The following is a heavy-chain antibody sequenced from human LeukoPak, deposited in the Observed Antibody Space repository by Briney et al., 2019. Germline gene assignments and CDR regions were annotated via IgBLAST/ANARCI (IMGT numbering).Heavy chain of an antibody. Sequence: GGSLRLSCAASGFTFNRRGMHWVRQAPGKGLEWVAVISYDGSNKYYADSVKGRFTISRDNSKNTVYLQMNSLRPEDTAVYYCAAATVFGVVIYYWGQGTLVTVSS. J-gene: IGHJ4*02. CDR2: ISYDGSNK. D-gene: IGHD3-3*01. CDR3: AAATVFGVVIYY. V-gene: IGHV3-30*19. CDR1: GFTFNRRG.